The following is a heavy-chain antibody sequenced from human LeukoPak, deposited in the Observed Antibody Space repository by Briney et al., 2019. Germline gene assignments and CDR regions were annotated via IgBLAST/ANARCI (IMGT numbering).Heavy chain of an antibody. J-gene: IGHJ2*01. D-gene: IGHD4-17*01. V-gene: IGHV3-48*04. CDR1: GFTVSSYS. CDR3: AKDTATGDYVEYWYFDL. Sequence: GGSLRLSCAASGFTVSSYSMNWVRQAPGKGLEWVSYISSSSSTIYYADSVKGRFTISRDNAKNSLYLQMNSLRAEDTALYYCAKDTATGDYVEYWYFDLWGRATLVTVSS. CDR2: ISSSSSTI.